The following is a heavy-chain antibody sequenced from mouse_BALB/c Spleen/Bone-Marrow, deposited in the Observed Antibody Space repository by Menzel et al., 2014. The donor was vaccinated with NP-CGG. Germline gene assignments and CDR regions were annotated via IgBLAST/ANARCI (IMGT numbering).Heavy chain of an antibody. V-gene: IGHV1-14*01. CDR3: ARTGNYYGSSFDY. CDR1: GYTFTSYV. J-gene: IGHJ2*01. Sequence: EVQLQQSGPELVKPGTSVKMSCKASGYTFTSYVIHWVKQKPGQGLEWIGYINPFNDGIKYNEKFKDKATLTSDKSSNTAYMELSSLTSEDSAVYYCARTGNYYGSSFDYWGQGTTLTVSS. D-gene: IGHD1-1*01. CDR2: INPFNDGI.